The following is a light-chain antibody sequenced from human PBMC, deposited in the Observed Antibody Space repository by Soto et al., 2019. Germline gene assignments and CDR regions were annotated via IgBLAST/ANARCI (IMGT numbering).Light chain of an antibody. CDR1: QSVSSS. CDR3: QQRTNWPLT. V-gene: IGKV3-11*01. CDR2: DAS. Sequence: EIVLTQSAATLSLSPGERATLSCRASQSVSSSLAWYKQKPGQAPRLLIYDASNRATGIPARFSGSGSGTDFTLPISSLEPEDFAVYYCQQRTNWPLTFGGGTKVEIK. J-gene: IGKJ4*01.